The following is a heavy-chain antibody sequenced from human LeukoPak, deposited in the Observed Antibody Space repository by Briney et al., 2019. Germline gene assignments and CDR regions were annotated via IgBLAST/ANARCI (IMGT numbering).Heavy chain of an antibody. CDR2: ISSSSSYI. V-gene: IGHV3-21*01. J-gene: IGHJ4*02. CDR1: GFTFSSYS. D-gene: IGHD2-21*01. CDR3: ARDFAPSMGVVVIADIDY. Sequence: GGSLRLSCAASGFTFSSYSMNWVRQAPGKGLEWVSSISSSSSYIYYADSVKGRFTISRDNSKNTLYLQMNSLRAEDTAVYYCARDFAPSMGVVVIADIDYWGQGTLVTVSS.